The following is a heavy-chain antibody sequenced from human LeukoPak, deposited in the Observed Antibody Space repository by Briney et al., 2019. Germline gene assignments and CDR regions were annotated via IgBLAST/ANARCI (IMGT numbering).Heavy chain of an antibody. CDR3: ARGRGSGRQLGCYFEL. Sequence: SETLSLTCAVYGGSFSGYYWSWIRQPPGKGLEWIGEINHSGSTNYNPSLKSRVTISVDTSKNQFSLKLSSVTAADTAVYYCARGRGSGRQLGCYFELWGRGTLVTVSS. CDR1: GGSFSGYY. V-gene: IGHV4-34*01. J-gene: IGHJ2*01. D-gene: IGHD6-6*01. CDR2: INHSGST.